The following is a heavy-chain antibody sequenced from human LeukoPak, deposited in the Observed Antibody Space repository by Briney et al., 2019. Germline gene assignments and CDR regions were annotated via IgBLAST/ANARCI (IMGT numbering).Heavy chain of an antibody. V-gene: IGHV1-46*01. CDR2: INPSGGST. J-gene: IGHJ5*02. Sequence: ASVKVSCKASGYTFTSYYMHWVRRAPGQGLEWMGLINPSGGSTSYAQKFQGRVTMTRDTSTSTVYMELSSLRSEDTAVYYCARAFVQDIVVVPAAKRGWFDPWGQGTLVTVSS. CDR1: GYTFTSYY. CDR3: ARAFVQDIVVVPAAKRGWFDP. D-gene: IGHD2-2*01.